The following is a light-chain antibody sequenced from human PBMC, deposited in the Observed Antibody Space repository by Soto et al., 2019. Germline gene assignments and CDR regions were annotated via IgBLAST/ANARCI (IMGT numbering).Light chain of an antibody. V-gene: IGLV2-23*01. CDR1: SSDVGSYNL. CDR2: EDI. Sequence: QSALTQPASVSGSPGQSITISCTGTSSDVGSYNLVSWYQQHPDKAPKLMIYEDIEWPSGVSNRFSGSKSGNTASLTISGLQTEDEADYYCCSYAGGTSVVFGGGTKVTVL. CDR3: CSYAGGTSVV. J-gene: IGLJ2*01.